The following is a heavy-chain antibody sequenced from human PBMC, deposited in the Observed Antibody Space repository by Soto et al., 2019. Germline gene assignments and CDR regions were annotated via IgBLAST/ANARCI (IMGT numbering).Heavy chain of an antibody. Sequence: QVQLQQWGAGLLKPSETLSLTCAVYGGSFSGYYWSWIRQPPGKGLEWIGEINHSGSTNYNPSLKSRVTISVDTSKNQFSLKLSSVTAADTAVYYCARGDYFDYWGQGTLVTXSS. V-gene: IGHV4-34*01. CDR1: GGSFSGYY. CDR2: INHSGST. J-gene: IGHJ4*02. CDR3: ARGDYFDY.